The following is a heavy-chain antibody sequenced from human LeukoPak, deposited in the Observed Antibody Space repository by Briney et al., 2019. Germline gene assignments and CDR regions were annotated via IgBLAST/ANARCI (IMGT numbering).Heavy chain of an antibody. D-gene: IGHD6-13*01. CDR2: IYYSGST. CDR1: GGSISTHY. V-gene: IGHV4-59*11. CDR3: ARRIAAPTYFDY. J-gene: IGHJ4*02. Sequence: SETPSLTCTVSGGSISTHYWSWIRQPPGKGLEWIGYIYYSGSTNYNPSLKSRVTISVDTSKNQFSLKLTSVTAADSAVYYCARRIAAPTYFDYWGQGTLVTVSS.